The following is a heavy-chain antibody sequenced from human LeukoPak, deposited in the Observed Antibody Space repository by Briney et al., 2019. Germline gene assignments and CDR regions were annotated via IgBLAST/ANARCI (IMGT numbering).Heavy chain of an antibody. Sequence: ASVKVSCKASGYTFTGYYMHWVRQAPGQGLEWMGWINPNSGGTNYAQKFQGRVTMTRDTSISIAYMELSRLRSDDTAVYYCARGTSSRVKHYYFDYWGQGTLVTVSS. V-gene: IGHV1-2*02. D-gene: IGHD6-13*01. J-gene: IGHJ4*02. CDR1: GYTFTGYY. CDR3: ARGTSSRVKHYYFDY. CDR2: INPNSGGT.